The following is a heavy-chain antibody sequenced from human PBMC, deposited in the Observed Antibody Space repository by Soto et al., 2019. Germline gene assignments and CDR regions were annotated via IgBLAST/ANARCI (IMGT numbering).Heavy chain of an antibody. J-gene: IGHJ4*02. CDR1: GFTFSSHA. Sequence: EVQLVESGGGLVQPGGSLKLSCAVSGFTFSSHAMNWVRQAPGKGREWVAYIHGTRSIIYYADSVKGRFTISRDNAKNSLYLQMDSLRDEDTALYYCARDARNADYDYWGQGTLVTVSS. V-gene: IGHV3-48*02. CDR3: ARDARNADYDY. D-gene: IGHD3-16*01. CDR2: IHGTRSII.